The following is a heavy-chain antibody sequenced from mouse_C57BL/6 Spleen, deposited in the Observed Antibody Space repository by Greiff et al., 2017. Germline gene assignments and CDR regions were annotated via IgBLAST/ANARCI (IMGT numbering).Heavy chain of an antibody. CDR3: ARDSSGYVRYAMDY. D-gene: IGHD3-2*02. CDR1: GFTLSSYA. V-gene: IGHV5-4*01. Sequence: EVQLVESGGGLVKPGGSLKLSCAASGFTLSSYAMSWVRQTPEKRLEWVATISDGGSYTYYPDNVKGRFIISRDNAKNNLYLQMSHLKSEDTAMYYCARDSSGYVRYAMDYWGQGTSVTVSS. CDR2: ISDGGSYT. J-gene: IGHJ4*01.